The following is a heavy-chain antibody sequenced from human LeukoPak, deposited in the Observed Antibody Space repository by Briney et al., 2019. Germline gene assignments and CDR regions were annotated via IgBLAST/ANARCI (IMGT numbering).Heavy chain of an antibody. CDR2: IKQDGSEK. J-gene: IGHJ3*02. CDR1: GFTFSTYW. V-gene: IGHV3-7*01. D-gene: IGHD3-3*01. Sequence: PGGSLRLSCAASGFTFSTYWMSWVRQAPGKGLEWVANIKQDGSEKYYVDSVKGRFTISRDNAKNSLYLQMNTLRAEDTAVYYCAREYYDFWSGYLDAFDIWGQGTMVTVSS. CDR3: AREYYDFWSGYLDAFDI.